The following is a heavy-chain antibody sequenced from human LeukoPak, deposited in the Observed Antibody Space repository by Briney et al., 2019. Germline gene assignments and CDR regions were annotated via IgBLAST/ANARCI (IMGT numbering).Heavy chain of an antibody. J-gene: IGHJ6*03. Sequence: GGSLRLSCAASGFTFSGSAMHWVRQASGKGLEWVGRIRSKANSYATAYAASVKGRFTISRDDSKNTAYLQMNSLKTEDTAVYYCTSTYYDFWSGYYFKGYYMGVWGKGTTVTVSS. D-gene: IGHD3-3*01. V-gene: IGHV3-73*01. CDR3: TSTYYDFWSGYYFKGYYMGV. CDR1: GFTFSGSA. CDR2: IRSKANSYAT.